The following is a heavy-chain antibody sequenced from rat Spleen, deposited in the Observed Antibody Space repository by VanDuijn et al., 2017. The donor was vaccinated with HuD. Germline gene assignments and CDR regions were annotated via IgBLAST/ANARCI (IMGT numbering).Heavy chain of an antibody. V-gene: IGHV5S13*01. CDR2: IGTGGGNT. CDR1: GFSFSMYG. J-gene: IGHJ2*01. CDR3: ARETGYNSYFDN. D-gene: IGHD1-4*01. Sequence: EVQLVDHGGGLVQPGRSLKLSCAPSGFSFSMYGMAWVRQAPTKGLEWVASIGTGGGNTYYRDSVKGRFTISRDNAKNTLYLQMDSLRSEDTATYYCARETGYNSYFDNWGQGVMVTVSS.